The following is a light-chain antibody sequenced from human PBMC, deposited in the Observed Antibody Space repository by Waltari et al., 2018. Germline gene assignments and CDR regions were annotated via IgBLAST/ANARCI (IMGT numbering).Light chain of an antibody. V-gene: IGKV1-12*01. J-gene: IGKJ1*01. CDR1: QGISSW. Sequence: DIQMTQSPSSVSASVRYRFTITCRSSQGISSWLAWYQQKPGKAPKVLIYAASTLQSGGPSRFSGSGSGTDFTLTISSLQPEDVAVYYCQQYFMTPTFGQGTRVEIK. CDR2: AAS. CDR3: QQYFMTPT.